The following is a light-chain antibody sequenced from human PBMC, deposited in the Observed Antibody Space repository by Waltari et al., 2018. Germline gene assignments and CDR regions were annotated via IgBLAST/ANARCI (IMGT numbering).Light chain of an antibody. CDR3: QQYYTTPYT. Sequence: DIVMTQSLDSLAVSLGERATMTCKSSQTVLYSDTNKNYLAWYQKKPGQSPNLLIYWASTRQSWVPVRFSGSRSGTDYTHTVSSLQAEDVAVYYCQQYYTTPYTFGQGTKLEIK. V-gene: IGKV4-1*01. CDR1: QTVLYSDTNKNY. CDR2: WAS. J-gene: IGKJ2*01.